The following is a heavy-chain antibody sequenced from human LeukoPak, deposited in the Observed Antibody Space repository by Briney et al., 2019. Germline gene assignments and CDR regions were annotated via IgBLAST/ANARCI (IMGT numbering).Heavy chain of an antibody. D-gene: IGHD6-13*01. CDR1: GFTFSSYS. Sequence: SGGSLRLSCAASGFTFSSYSMNWVRQAPGKGLEWVSSISSSSSYIYYADSVKGRFTISRDSAKNSLYLQMNSLRAEDTAVYYCARGSSSQNYYYYYGMDVWGQGTTVTVSS. V-gene: IGHV3-21*01. CDR3: ARGSSSQNYYYYYGMDV. CDR2: ISSSSSYI. J-gene: IGHJ6*02.